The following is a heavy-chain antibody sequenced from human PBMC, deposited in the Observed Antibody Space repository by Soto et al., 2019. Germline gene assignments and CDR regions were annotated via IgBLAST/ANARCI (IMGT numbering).Heavy chain of an antibody. CDR1: GYTFTGYY. CDR2: INPNSGGT. D-gene: IGHD3-9*01. Sequence: ASVKVSCKASGYTFTGYYMHWVRQAPGQGLEWMGWINPNSGGTNYAQKFQGWVTMTRDTSISTAYMELSRLRSDDTAVYYCARSSPGHYDILTGYYCYFDYWGQGTLVTVSS. V-gene: IGHV1-2*04. CDR3: ARSSPGHYDILTGYYCYFDY. J-gene: IGHJ4*02.